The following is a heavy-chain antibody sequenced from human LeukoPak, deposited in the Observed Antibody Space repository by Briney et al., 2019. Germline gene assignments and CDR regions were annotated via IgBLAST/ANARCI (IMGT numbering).Heavy chain of an antibody. CDR1: GLTFTSYS. Sequence: GGSLRLSCAASGLTFTSYSMHWVRQAPGKGLEWVAVIWYDGSNKYYADSVKGRFTISRDNSKNTLYLQMNSLRAEDTAVYYCARDEGYYGSGSYYNGYWGQGTLVTVSS. CDR3: ARDEGYYGSGSYYNGY. V-gene: IGHV3-33*08. CDR2: IWYDGSNK. D-gene: IGHD3-10*01. J-gene: IGHJ4*02.